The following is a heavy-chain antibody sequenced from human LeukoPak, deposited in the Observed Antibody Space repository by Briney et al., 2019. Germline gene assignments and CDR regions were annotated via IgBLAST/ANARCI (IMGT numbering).Heavy chain of an antibody. CDR3: AKGYYGSGSYGWFDY. CDR1: GFSFSSYS. D-gene: IGHD3-10*01. V-gene: IGHV3-23*01. J-gene: IGHJ4*02. Sequence: GGSLRLSCAASGFSFSSYSMSWVRQAPGKGLEWVSTISGSGDRTYYADSVKGRFTISRDNSKNTLFLHMNSLRAEDTAVYSCAKGYYGSGSYGWFDYWGQGTLVTVSS. CDR2: ISGSGDRT.